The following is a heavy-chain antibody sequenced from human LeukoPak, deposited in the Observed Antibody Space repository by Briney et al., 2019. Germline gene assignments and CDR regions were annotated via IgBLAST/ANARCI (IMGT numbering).Heavy chain of an antibody. Sequence: GGSLRLSCAASGFSFSFYWMHWVRQAPGKGPVWVSRIKTDGSIADYADSVKGRFTISRDNSRNTLYLQMNSLKTDDTAVYYCAKGEGWQQPYYYYMDVWGKGTTVTISS. J-gene: IGHJ6*03. CDR2: IKTDGSIA. CDR3: AKGEGWQQPYYYYMDV. CDR1: GFSFSFYW. V-gene: IGHV3-74*01. D-gene: IGHD6-13*01.